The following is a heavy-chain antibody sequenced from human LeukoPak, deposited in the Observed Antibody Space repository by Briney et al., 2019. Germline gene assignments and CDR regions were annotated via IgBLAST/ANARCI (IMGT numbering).Heavy chain of an antibody. V-gene: IGHV3-73*01. CDR3: TRDSGTYNWLDP. CDR1: GFTFSGSA. J-gene: IGHJ5*02. Sequence: GSLRLSCAASGFTFSGSAIHWVRQSSGKGLEWVGHIDKKDNFYATTSAASVTGRFTISRDDSKNTAYLQMNSLKTEDAALYYCTRDSGTYNWLDPWGQGTLVTVSS. D-gene: IGHD1-26*01. CDR2: IDKKDNFYAT.